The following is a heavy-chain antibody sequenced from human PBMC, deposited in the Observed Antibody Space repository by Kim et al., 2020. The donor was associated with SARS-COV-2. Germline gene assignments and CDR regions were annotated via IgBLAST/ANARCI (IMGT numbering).Heavy chain of an antibody. Sequence: NKYYADSVKGRFTISRDNSKNTLYLHMNSLRAEDTAVYYCAKGVLYYFDYWGQGTLVTVSS. CDR2: NK. V-gene: IGHV3-33*06. J-gene: IGHJ4*02. CDR3: AKGVLYYFDY.